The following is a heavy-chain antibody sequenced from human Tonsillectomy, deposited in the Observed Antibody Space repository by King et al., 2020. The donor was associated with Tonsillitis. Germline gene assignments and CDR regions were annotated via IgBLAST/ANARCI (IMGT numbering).Heavy chain of an antibody. CDR2: ISYDGSNK. D-gene: IGHD2-2*01. CDR3: ARERLPAAPPGRVYYDGMVV. J-gene: IGHJ6*02. Sequence: QVQLVESGGGVVQPGRSLRLSCAASGFTFSSYAMHWVRQAPGKGLEWVAVISYDGSNKYYADTVKGRFTIPRDNSKNTLYLQMNSLRAEDTAVYYCARERLPAAPPGRVYYDGMVVWGQGTTVTVSS. V-gene: IGHV3-30*04. CDR1: GFTFSSYA.